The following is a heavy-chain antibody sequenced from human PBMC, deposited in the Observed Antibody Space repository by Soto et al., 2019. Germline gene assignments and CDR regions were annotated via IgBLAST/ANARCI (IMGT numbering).Heavy chain of an antibody. CDR2: IIPIFGTA. J-gene: IGHJ5*02. CDR1: GGTFSSYA. Sequence: QVQLVQSGAEVKKPGSSVKVSCKASGGTFSSYAISWVRQAPGQGLEWMGGIIPIFGTANYAQKFQGRGTITADKSTSTAYMELSSLRSEDTAVYYCARDRAATNYNWFDPWGQGTLVTVSS. D-gene: IGHD2-15*01. V-gene: IGHV1-69*06. CDR3: ARDRAATNYNWFDP.